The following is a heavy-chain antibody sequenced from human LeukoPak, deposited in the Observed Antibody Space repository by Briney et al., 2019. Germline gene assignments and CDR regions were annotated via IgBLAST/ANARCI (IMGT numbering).Heavy chain of an antibody. CDR2: IRSRSDGGTT. J-gene: IGHJ4*02. Sequence: GGSLRLSCAASRFTLSNAWMNWVRQAPGKGLEWVGRIRSRSDGGTTDYAAPVKGRFTISGDDSTNTLYLQMSSLKTEDAALYYCTTELSGGFPDWGQGTLVTVSS. V-gene: IGHV3-15*01. CDR3: TTELSGGFPD. CDR1: RFTLSNAW. D-gene: IGHD1-26*01.